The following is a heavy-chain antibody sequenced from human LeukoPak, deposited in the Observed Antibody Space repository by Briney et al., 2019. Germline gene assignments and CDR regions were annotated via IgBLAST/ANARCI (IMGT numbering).Heavy chain of an antibody. V-gene: IGHV3-7*01. CDR2: IKQDGSEK. J-gene: IGHJ4*02. CDR1: GFTFSSYW. Sequence: PGGSLRLSCAASGFTFSSYWTSWVRQAPGKGLEWVANIKQDGSEKYYVDSVKGRFTISRDNAKNSLYLQMNSLRADDTAMYYCSANFDLWGQGTLVTVSS. CDR3: SANFDL.